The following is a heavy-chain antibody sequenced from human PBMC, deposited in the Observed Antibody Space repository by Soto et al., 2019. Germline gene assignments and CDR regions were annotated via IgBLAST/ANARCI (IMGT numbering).Heavy chain of an antibody. CDR3: ARSVRSWCFDY. CDR2: TYYRAKWYN. CDR1: GVSVSSNNAA. Sequence: TLSLTCAISGVSVSSNNAAWSWFRQSPSRGLEWLGRTYYRAKWYNDYAVSVKSRTTINPDTSKNQFSLQLNSVTPEDTAVYYCARSVRSWCFDYWGQGILVTVSS. J-gene: IGHJ4*02. V-gene: IGHV6-1*01. D-gene: IGHD6-13*01.